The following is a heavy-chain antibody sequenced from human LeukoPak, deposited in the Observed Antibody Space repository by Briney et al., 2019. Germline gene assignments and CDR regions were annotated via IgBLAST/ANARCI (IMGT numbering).Heavy chain of an antibody. Sequence: GASVKVSCKASGYTFTSYGISWVRQAPGQGLEWMGWISAYNGNTNYAQKLQGRVTMTTDTSTSTAYMELRSLRCDDTAVYYCARAGGLAVAGTRIWFDPWGQGTLVTVSS. V-gene: IGHV1-18*01. CDR3: ARAGGLAVAGTRIWFDP. D-gene: IGHD6-19*01. CDR1: GYTFTSYG. J-gene: IGHJ5*02. CDR2: ISAYNGNT.